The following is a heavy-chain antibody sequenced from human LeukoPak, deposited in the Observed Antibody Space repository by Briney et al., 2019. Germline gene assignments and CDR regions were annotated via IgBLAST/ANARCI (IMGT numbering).Heavy chain of an antibody. CDR1: GGSISSYY. D-gene: IGHD3-3*01. J-gene: IGHJ4*02. Sequence: SETLSLTCTVSGGSISSYYWSWIRQPAGKGLEWIGRIYTSGSTNYNPSLKSGGTMSVDTSKHQFSLRLSSVTAADTAVYYCAGSLYDCCSGYYPLGYWGQGTLVTVSS. CDR2: IYTSGST. V-gene: IGHV4-4*07. CDR3: AGSLYDCCSGYYPLGY.